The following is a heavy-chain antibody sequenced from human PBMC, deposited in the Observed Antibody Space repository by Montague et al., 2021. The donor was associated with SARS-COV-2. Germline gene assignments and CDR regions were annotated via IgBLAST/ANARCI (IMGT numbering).Heavy chain of an antibody. CDR3: ARDPLRITIFGVVTRYGMDV. D-gene: IGHD3-3*01. Sequence: IYYSGSTYYNPSLKSRATISVDTSKNQFSLKLSSVTAADTAVYYCARDPLRITIFGVVTRYGMDVWGQGTTVTVYS. CDR2: IYYSGST. J-gene: IGHJ6*02. V-gene: IGHV4-39*07.